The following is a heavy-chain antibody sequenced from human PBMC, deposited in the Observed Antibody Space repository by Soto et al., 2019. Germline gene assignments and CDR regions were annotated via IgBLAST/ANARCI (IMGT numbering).Heavy chain of an antibody. V-gene: IGHV4-4*02. CDR1: GGSISSSNW. CDR3: ARDWGQYCSSTSCHDVFDI. J-gene: IGHJ3*02. CDR2: IYHSGST. D-gene: IGHD2-2*01. Sequence: PSETLSLTCAVSGGSISSSNWWSWVRQPPGKGLEWIGEIYHSGSTNYNPSLKSRVTISVDKSKNQFSLKLSSVTDADTAVYYCARDWGQYCSSTSCHDVFDIWGQGTMVTVSS.